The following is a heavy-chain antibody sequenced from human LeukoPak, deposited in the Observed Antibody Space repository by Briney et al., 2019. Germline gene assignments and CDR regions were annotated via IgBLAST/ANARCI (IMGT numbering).Heavy chain of an antibody. CDR3: ARDLLQPSDY. Sequence: PGGSLRLSCAASGFIFSNYAMSWVRQAPGKGPEWVSGISGGGGGTYYADSVKGRFTISRANSKNTLYLQMKSLRAEDTAVYYCARDLLQPSDYWGQGTLVTVSS. J-gene: IGHJ4*02. V-gene: IGHV3-23*01. CDR2: ISGGGGGT. CDR1: GFIFSNYA. D-gene: IGHD2-21*01.